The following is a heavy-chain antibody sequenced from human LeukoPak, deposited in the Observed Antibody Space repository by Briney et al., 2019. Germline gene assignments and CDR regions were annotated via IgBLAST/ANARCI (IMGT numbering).Heavy chain of an antibody. CDR1: GFTFNSYW. CDR2: INSDGSDT. CDR3: ARGGYHHGFDI. D-gene: IGHD2-15*01. V-gene: IGHV3-74*01. J-gene: IGHJ3*02. Sequence: QPGGSLRLSCAAPGFTFNSYWFHWVRQAPGKGLVWVSRINSDGSDTIYADSVKGRFTISRDNAKSTVYLQMNSLKAEDTAVYYCARGGYHHGFDIWGQGTMVTVSS.